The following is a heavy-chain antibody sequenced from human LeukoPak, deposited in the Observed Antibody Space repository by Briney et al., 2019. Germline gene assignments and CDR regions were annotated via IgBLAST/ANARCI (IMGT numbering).Heavy chain of an antibody. Sequence: ASVKVSCKASGYTFTGYYLHWVRQAPGQGLEWMGWINPNSGGTNYAQKFQGRVTMTRDTSISTAYMELSRLRSDDTAVYYCARVAQYTGNEYDAFDVWGQGTMVTVSS. D-gene: IGHD4-23*01. CDR3: ARVAQYTGNEYDAFDV. CDR2: INPNSGGT. V-gene: IGHV1-2*02. J-gene: IGHJ3*01. CDR1: GYTFTGYY.